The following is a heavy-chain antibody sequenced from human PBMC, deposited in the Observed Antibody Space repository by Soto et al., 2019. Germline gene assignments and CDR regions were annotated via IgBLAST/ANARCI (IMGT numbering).Heavy chain of an antibody. V-gene: IGHV4-34*01. J-gene: IGHJ5*02. Sequence: SETLSLTCAVYGGSFSGYYWSWIRQPPGKGLEWIGEINHSGSTNYNPSLKSRLTMSLDASKNQFSMRLTSVTAADAAVYFCARQMRGPIPYFGWLSPLISWGQGTQVTVSS. CDR2: INHSGST. CDR3: ARQMRGPIPYFGWLSPLIS. CDR1: GGSFSGYY. D-gene: IGHD3-9*01.